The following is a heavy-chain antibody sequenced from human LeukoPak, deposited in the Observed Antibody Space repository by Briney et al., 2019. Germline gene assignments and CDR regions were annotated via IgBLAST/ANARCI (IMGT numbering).Heavy chain of an antibody. CDR2: INPNSGGT. CDR1: GYTFTGCY. Sequence: ASVKVSCKASGYTFTGCYMHWGRQAPGQGLEWIGWINPNSGGTNYSEKFQGRVTMTRDTSISTPYMELRRLRSDDTAVYYCARGVAAAGSPGYWGQGTLVTVSS. J-gene: IGHJ4*02. D-gene: IGHD6-13*01. CDR3: ARGVAAAGSPGY. V-gene: IGHV1-2*02.